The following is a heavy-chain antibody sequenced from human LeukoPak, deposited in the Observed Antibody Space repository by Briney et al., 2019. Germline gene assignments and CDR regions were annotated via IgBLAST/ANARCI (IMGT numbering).Heavy chain of an antibody. CDR2: IYQSGST. Sequence: SETLSLTCIVSRYSISSGYYWGWIRPPPGKGLEWIGSIYQSGSTYYNPSLRSRVTISVDTSKNQFSLKLSSVTAADTAVYYCASPITVAGSRVDFDHWGQGTLVTVSS. CDR1: RYSISSGYY. D-gene: IGHD6-13*01. V-gene: IGHV4-38-2*02. CDR3: ASPITVAGSRVDFDH. J-gene: IGHJ4*02.